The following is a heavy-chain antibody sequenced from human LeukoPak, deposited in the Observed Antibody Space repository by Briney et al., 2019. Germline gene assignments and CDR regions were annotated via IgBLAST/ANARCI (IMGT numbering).Heavy chain of an antibody. CDR3: ARGIAARRYYYYYMDV. CDR2: INHSGST. CDR1: GGSFSGYY. J-gene: IGHJ6*03. D-gene: IGHD6-6*01. V-gene: IGHV4-34*01. Sequence: SGTLSLTCAVYGGSFSGYYWSWIRQPPGRGLEWIGEINHSGSTNYNPSLKSRVTISVDTSKKQFSLKLRSVTAADTAVYYCARGIAARRYYYYYMDVWGKGTTVTVSS.